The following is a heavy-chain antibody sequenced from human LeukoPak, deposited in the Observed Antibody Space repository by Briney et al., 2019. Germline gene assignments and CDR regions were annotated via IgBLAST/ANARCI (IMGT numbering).Heavy chain of an antibody. CDR3: AREQATAEYFDY. V-gene: IGHV4-39*07. CDR2: IYHSGST. D-gene: IGHD2-21*02. CDR1: GGSIGSSSYY. Sequence: SETLSLTCTVSGGSIGSSSYYWGWIRQPPGKGLNWIGSIYHSGSTYYNPSLKSRVTISVDTSKNQFSLKLSSVTAADTAVYYCAREQATAEYFDYWGQGTLVTVSS. J-gene: IGHJ4*02.